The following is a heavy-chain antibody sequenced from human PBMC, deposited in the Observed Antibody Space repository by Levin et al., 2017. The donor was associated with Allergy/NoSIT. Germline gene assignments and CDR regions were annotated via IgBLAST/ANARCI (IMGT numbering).Heavy chain of an antibody. D-gene: IGHD3-9*01. Sequence: LSLTCAASGFTFSSYGMHWVRQAPGKGLEWVAVIWYDGSNKYYADSVKGRFTISRDNSKNTLYLQMNSLRAEDTAVYYCAREDILTGYRAFDIWGQGTMVTVSS. CDR1: GFTFSSYG. J-gene: IGHJ3*02. V-gene: IGHV3-33*01. CDR3: AREDILTGYRAFDI. CDR2: IWYDGSNK.